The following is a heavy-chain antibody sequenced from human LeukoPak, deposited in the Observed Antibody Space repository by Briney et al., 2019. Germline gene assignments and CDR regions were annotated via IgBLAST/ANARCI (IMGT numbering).Heavy chain of an antibody. CDR3: ARGGPRPKYYD. V-gene: IGHV4-30-4*01. J-gene: IGHJ4*02. CDR1: GGSISSGDYY. D-gene: IGHD3-10*01. Sequence: PSETLSLTCTVSGGSISSGDYYWSWIRQPPGKGLEWIGYIYYSGSTSYNPSLKSRVTISVDTSKNQFSLKLSSVTAADTAVYYCARGGPRPKYYDWGQGTLVTVSS. CDR2: IYYSGST.